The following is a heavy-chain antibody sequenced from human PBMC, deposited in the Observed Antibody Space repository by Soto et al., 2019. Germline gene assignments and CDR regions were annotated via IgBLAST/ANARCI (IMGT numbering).Heavy chain of an antibody. Sequence: PSETLSLTCAVSGGSISSGGYSWSWIRQPPGKGLEWIGYLYHTGNTYYNPSLESRVTISVDRSKNQFSLDLTSVSAADTAVYYCARSGEGWQQLDNWGQGNLVTVSS. CDR1: GGSISSGGYS. V-gene: IGHV4-30-2*01. J-gene: IGHJ4*02. CDR3: ARSGEGWQQLDN. CDR2: LYHTGNT.